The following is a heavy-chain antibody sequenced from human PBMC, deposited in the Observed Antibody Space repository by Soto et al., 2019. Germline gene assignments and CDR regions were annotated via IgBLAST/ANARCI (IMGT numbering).Heavy chain of an antibody. V-gene: IGHV3-33*01. J-gene: IGHJ4*02. CDR1: GFTCSSYG. D-gene: IGHD5-12*01. Sequence: GGSLRLSCAASGFTCSSYGMHWWRHSPGKGLEWVAVIWYDGSNKYYADSVKGRFTISRDNSKNTLYLQMNSLRAEDTAVYYCARATTVYSGYDLGDYWGQGTLVTVSS. CDR2: IWYDGSNK. CDR3: ARATTVYSGYDLGDY.